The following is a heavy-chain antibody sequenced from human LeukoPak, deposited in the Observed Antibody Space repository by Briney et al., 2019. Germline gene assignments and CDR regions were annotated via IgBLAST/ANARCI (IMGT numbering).Heavy chain of an antibody. CDR1: GGTFSSYA. Sequence: ASVTVSCKASGGTFSSYAISWVRQAPGQGLEWMGGIIPIFGTANYAQKFQGRVTITTDESTSTAYMELSSLRSEDTAVYYCARDSGGRFDPWGQGTLVTVSS. V-gene: IGHV1-69*05. CDR2: IIPIFGTA. D-gene: IGHD3-10*01. J-gene: IGHJ5*02. CDR3: ARDSGGRFDP.